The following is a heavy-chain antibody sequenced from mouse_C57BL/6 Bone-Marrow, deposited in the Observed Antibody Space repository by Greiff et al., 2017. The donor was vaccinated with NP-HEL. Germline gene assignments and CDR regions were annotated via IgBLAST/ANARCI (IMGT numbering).Heavy chain of an antibody. V-gene: IGHV3-6*01. CDR2: ISYDGSN. D-gene: IGHD3-2*02. CDR1: GYSITSGYY. J-gene: IGHJ4*01. CDR3: AREGATQALYYYAMDY. Sequence: EVKLMESGPGLVKPSQSLSLTCSVTGYSITSGYYWNWIRQFPGNKLEWMGYISYDGSNNYNPSLKNRISITRDTSKNQFFLKLNSVTTEDTATYYCAREGATQALYYYAMDYWGQGTSVTVSS.